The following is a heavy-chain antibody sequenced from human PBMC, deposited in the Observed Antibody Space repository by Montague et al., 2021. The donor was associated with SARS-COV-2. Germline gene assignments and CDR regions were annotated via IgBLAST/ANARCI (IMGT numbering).Heavy chain of an antibody. Sequence: SETLSLTCAVYGGSFSGYYWRWIRQPPGKGLVWIGEINHSGSTNXNPSLKSRVTISVDTSKNQFSLKLSSVTAADTAVYYCARARQDVVVPALGIGAYYYYYYMDVWGKGTTVTVSS. CDR1: GGSFSGYY. D-gene: IGHD2-2*01. CDR3: ARARQDVVVPALGIGAYYYYYYMDV. V-gene: IGHV4-34*01. CDR2: INHSGST. J-gene: IGHJ6*03.